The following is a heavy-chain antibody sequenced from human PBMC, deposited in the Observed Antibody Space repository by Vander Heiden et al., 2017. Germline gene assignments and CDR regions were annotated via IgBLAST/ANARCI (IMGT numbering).Heavy chain of an antibody. J-gene: IGHJ4*02. CDR1: GFPFSSYS. D-gene: IGHD2-2*01. CDR2: ISSSSSYI. V-gene: IGHV3-21*01. CDR3: ARDAGIVVVPAAMGR. Sequence: EVQLVESGGGLVKPGGSLRLSCAASGFPFSSYSMNWVRQAPGKGLEWVSSISSSSSYIYYADSVKGRFTISRDNAKNSLYLQMNSLRAEDTAVYYCARDAGIVVVPAAMGRWCQGTLVTVSS.